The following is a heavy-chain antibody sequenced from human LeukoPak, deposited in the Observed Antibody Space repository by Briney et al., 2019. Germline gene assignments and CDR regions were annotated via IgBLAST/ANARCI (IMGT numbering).Heavy chain of an antibody. Sequence: GGSLRLSCVVSGFTFSTYWMHWVRQAPGKGLVWVSRINNDGEKTTYADSVKGRFTISRDNAKNTLYLQMNSLRVEDTAVYYCARPHTGSDSWGQGTLVTVSS. CDR1: GFTFSTYW. CDR3: ARPHTGSDS. J-gene: IGHJ4*02. CDR2: INNDGEKT. V-gene: IGHV3-74*01.